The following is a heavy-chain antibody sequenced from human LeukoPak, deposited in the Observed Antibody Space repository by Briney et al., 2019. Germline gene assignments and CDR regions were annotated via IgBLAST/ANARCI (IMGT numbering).Heavy chain of an antibody. CDR3: AAGTTVTNFVNY. CDR1: GFTFTSSA. Sequence: SVKVSCKAPGFTFTSSAMQWVRQARGQRLEWIGWIVVGSGNTNYAQKFQERVTITRDMSTSTAYMELSSLRSEDMAVYYCAAGTTVTNFVNYWGQGTLVTVSS. CDR2: IVVGSGNT. V-gene: IGHV1-58*02. D-gene: IGHD4-17*01. J-gene: IGHJ4*02.